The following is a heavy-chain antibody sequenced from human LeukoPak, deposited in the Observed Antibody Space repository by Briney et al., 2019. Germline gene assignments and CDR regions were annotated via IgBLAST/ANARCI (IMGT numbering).Heavy chain of an antibody. V-gene: IGHV4-59*08. CDR3: AIGPPYAPGVLDV. Sequence: GSLRLSCAASGFTFSTYWMTWVRQAPGKGLEWIGSIYYSGTTYYNPSLKSRVTVSVDTSKNQFSLKLSSVTAADTAVYYCAIGPPYAPGVLDVWGKGTTVTISS. CDR1: GFTFSTYW. J-gene: IGHJ6*04. CDR2: IYYSGTT. D-gene: IGHD7-27*01.